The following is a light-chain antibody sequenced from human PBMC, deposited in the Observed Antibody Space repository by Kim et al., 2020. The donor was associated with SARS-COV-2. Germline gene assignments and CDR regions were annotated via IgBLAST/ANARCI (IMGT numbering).Light chain of an antibody. V-gene: IGKV3-20*01. CDR1: QSVADNR. J-gene: IGKJ2*01. CDR2: GTS. CDR3: QQYDRPPYT. Sequence: LSPGERVILSGRASQSVADNRLAWFQQEPGQAPRLIIYGTSSRATGIPDRFSGSGSGTDFTLTSSRLEPEDSAVYYCQQYDRPPYTFGQGTKLEI.